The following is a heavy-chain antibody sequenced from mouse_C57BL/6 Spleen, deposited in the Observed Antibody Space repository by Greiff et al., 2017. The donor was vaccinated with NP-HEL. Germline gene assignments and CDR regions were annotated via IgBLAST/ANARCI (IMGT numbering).Heavy chain of an antibody. V-gene: IGHV5-16*01. Sequence: EVKLMESAGGLVQPGSSMKLSCTASGFTFSDYYMAWVRQVPEKGLEWVANINYDGSSTYYLDSLKSRFIISRDNAQNILYQQMSSLKSEDTATYYWAREGDYDDYAMDYWGQGTSVTVSS. CDR1: GFTFSDYY. D-gene: IGHD2-4*01. CDR3: AREGDYDDYAMDY. J-gene: IGHJ4*01. CDR2: INYDGSST.